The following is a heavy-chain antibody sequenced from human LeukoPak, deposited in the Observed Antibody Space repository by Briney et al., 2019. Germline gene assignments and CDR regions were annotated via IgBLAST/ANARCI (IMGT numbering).Heavy chain of an antibody. V-gene: IGHV1-46*01. J-gene: IGHJ6*02. Sequence: ASVKASCKASGYTFISYYIHWVRQAPGQGLEWMGIINPSYGSTTYAQKFQGRVTMVRDTSTSTVYMELSSLRSEDTAVYYCFTGFKDYNGMDVWGQGTTVTVSS. CDR3: FTGFKDYNGMDV. CDR1: GYTFISYY. CDR2: INPSYGST. D-gene: IGHD3-10*01.